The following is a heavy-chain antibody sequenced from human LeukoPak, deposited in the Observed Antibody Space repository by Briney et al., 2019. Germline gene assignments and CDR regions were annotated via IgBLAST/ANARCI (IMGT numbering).Heavy chain of an antibody. J-gene: IGHJ4*02. CDR3: ARGRGVLRFLLSYFDY. Sequence: WASVKVSCKVSGYTLTELSMHWVRQAPGKGLEWMGGFDPEDGETIYAQKFQGRVTMTEDTSTDTAYMELSSLRSEDTAMYYCARGRGVLRFLLSYFDYWGQGTLVTVSS. D-gene: IGHD3-3*01. CDR2: FDPEDGET. CDR1: GYTLTELS. V-gene: IGHV1-24*01.